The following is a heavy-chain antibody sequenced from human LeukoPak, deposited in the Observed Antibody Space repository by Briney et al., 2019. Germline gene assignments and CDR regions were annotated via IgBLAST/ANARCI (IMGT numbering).Heavy chain of an antibody. D-gene: IGHD5-24*01. V-gene: IGHV4-39*01. J-gene: IGHJ2*01. CDR1: GGSISSSSYY. CDR2: IYYSGST. Sequence: MPSETLSLTCTVSGGSISSSSYYWGWIRQPPGKGLEWIGSIYYSGSTYYNPSLKSRVTISVDTSKNQFSLKLSSVTAADTAMYYCARIEMATIIGYWYFDLWGRGTLVTVS. CDR3: ARIEMATIIGYWYFDL.